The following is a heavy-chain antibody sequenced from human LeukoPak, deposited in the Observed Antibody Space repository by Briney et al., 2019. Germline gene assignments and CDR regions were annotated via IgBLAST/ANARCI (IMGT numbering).Heavy chain of an antibody. CDR2: FYPANSDT. J-gene: IGHJ4*02. D-gene: IGHD1-26*01. CDR3: AMARNGDYYWYFDS. V-gene: IGHV5-51*01. Sequence: GESLKISCKGSGYSFTSYWIGWVRQMPGRGLEWMGIFYPANSDTKYSPSFQGQVTISADKSISTAYLQWSNLRASDTAMYYCAMARNGDYYWYFDSWGQGTLVTVSS. CDR1: GYSFTSYW.